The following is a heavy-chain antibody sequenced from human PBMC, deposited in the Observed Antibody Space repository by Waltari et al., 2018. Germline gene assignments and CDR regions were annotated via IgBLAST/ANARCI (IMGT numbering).Heavy chain of an antibody. CDR3: GRGEDTVVVPAAILF. CDR2: INPQNGDT. V-gene: IGHV1-2*06. J-gene: IGHJ4*01. CDR1: GYTFTDYF. D-gene: IGHD2-2*01. Sequence: QVQLVQSGAEVQKPGASVKVSCRTSGYTFTDYFIHWVRQAPGQGFEWMGRINPQNGDTKSEQNFQGRVTMTRDTSMSIAYMDLKSLRSDDTAVYFCGRGEDTVVVPAAILFWGQGTPVTVSS.